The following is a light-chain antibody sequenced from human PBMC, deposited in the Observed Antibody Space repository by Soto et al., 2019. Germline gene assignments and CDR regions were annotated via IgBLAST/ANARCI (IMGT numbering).Light chain of an antibody. Sequence: SYELTQPPSVSVAPEKTARLTCGGDNIGSKRVHWYRPKPGQAPVLVIYYDSDRPSGIPERFSGSNSGNTATLTINRVEAGDEADYYCQVWDITTDHYVFGTGTKLTVL. CDR3: QVWDITTDHYV. J-gene: IGLJ1*01. V-gene: IGLV3-21*04. CDR2: YDS. CDR1: NIGSKR.